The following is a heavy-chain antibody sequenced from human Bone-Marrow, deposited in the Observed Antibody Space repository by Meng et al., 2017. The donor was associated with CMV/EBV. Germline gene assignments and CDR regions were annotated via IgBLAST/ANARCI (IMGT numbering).Heavy chain of an antibody. CDR2: IHHSGST. Sequence: SETLSLTCAVSGGSFSGYYWSWIRQPPGKGLEWIGEIHHSGSTNYNPSLKSRVTISVDTSKNQFSLKLSSVTAADTAVYYCASQRGRYNWNYYYGMDVWGQGTTVTVSS. J-gene: IGHJ6*01. CDR1: GGSFSGYY. V-gene: IGHV4-34*01. D-gene: IGHD1-20*01. CDR3: ASQRGRYNWNYYYGMDV.